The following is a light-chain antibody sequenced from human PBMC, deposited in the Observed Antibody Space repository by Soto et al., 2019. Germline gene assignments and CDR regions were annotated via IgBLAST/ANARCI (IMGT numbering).Light chain of an antibody. V-gene: IGLV2-8*01. CDR1: SSDVGGYNY. J-gene: IGLJ1*01. CDR2: EVS. CDR3: SSYAGSNYV. Sequence: QSALTQPPSASGSPGQSVTISCTGTSSDVGGYNYVSWYQQHPGKAPKLMIYEVSKRPSGVPDRFSGSKSGNTASLTVSGLQAEDEDDYYCSSYAGSNYVFGTGTKLTVL.